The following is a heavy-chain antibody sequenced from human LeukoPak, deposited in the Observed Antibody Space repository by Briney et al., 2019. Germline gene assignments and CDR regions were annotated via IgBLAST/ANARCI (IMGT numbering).Heavy chain of an antibody. J-gene: IGHJ4*02. V-gene: IGHV3-23*01. CDR3: AKEPYAIVGATELDY. D-gene: IGHD1-26*01. CDR1: GFTFSSYA. Sequence: PGGSLRLSCAASGFTFSSYAMSWVRQAPGKGLEWVSAISGSGGSTYYADSVKGRFTISRDNSKNTLYLQMNSLRAEDTAVHYCAKEPYAIVGATELDYWGQGTLVTVSS. CDR2: ISGSGGST.